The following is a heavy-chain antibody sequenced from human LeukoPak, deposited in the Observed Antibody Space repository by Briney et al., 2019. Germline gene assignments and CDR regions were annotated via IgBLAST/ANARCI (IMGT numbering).Heavy chain of an antibody. D-gene: IGHD6-6*01. V-gene: IGHV4-39*01. CDR2: IYYSGST. CDR3: ARQYGSSSPIFDY. CDR1: GGSISSSSYY. Sequence: SETLSLTCTVSGGSISSSSYYWGWIRQPPGKGLEWIGSIYYSGSTYYNPSLKSRVTISVDTSKNQFSLKLSSVTAADTAVYYCARQYGSSSPIFDYWGQGTLVTVSS. J-gene: IGHJ4*02.